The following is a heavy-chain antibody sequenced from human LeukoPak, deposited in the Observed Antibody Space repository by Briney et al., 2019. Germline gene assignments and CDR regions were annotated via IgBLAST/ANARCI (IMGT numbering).Heavy chain of an antibody. CDR1: GYIFTSYY. D-gene: IGHD3-10*01. V-gene: IGHV1-8*02. CDR3: ARVRITMVRVDAFDI. CDR2: MNPNSGNT. J-gene: IGHJ3*02. Sequence: ASVKVSCKASGYIFTSYYMHWVRQAPGQGLEWMGWMNPNSGNTGYAQKFQGRVTMTKNTSISTAYVELSSLRSDDTAVYYCARVRITMVRVDAFDIWGQGTMVTVSS.